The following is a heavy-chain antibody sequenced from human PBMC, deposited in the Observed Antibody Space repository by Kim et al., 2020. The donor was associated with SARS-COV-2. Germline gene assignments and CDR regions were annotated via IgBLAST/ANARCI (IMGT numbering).Heavy chain of an antibody. Sequence: GGSLRLSCAASGFTFSSYGMHWVRQAPGKGLEWVAVIWYDGSNKYYADSVKGRFTISRDNSKNTLYLQMNSLRAEDTAVYYCARDLYDSSGYFPSVSAFDIWGQGTMVTVSS. CDR3: ARDLYDSSGYFPSVSAFDI. J-gene: IGHJ3*02. D-gene: IGHD3-22*01. CDR2: IWYDGSNK. V-gene: IGHV3-33*08. CDR1: GFTFSSYG.